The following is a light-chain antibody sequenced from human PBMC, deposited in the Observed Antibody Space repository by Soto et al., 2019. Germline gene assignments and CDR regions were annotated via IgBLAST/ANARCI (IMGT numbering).Light chain of an antibody. CDR2: GAS. V-gene: IGKV3-20*01. CDR3: QQCGSSPIT. CDR1: QSVSSSY. J-gene: IGKJ5*01. Sequence: EMVLTQSPGTLSLSPGERATLSCRASQSVSSSYLAWYQQKPGQAPRLLIYGASRRATGIPDRFSGSGSGTDFTLTISRLEPEDFAVYYCQQCGSSPITFGQGTRLEIK.